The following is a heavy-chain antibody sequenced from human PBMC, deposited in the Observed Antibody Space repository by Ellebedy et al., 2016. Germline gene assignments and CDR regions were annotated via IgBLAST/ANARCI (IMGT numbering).Heavy chain of an antibody. Sequence: GESLKISXAASGFSVTSNDMSWVRQAPGRGLELVSLMYGGGTEYYADSVKGRFTISRDNTKRTVSLQLRSLRVEDTAWYYCARENRPGSYAYWSFDVWGRGTLVIVSS. J-gene: IGHJ2*01. CDR2: MYGGGTE. CDR1: GFSVTSND. D-gene: IGHD3-10*01. CDR3: ARENRPGSYAYWSFDV. V-gene: IGHV3-53*01.